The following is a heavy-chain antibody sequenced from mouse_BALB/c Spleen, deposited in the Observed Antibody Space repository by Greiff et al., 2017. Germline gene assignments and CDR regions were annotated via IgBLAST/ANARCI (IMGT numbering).Heavy chain of an antibody. J-gene: IGHJ3*01. CDR1: GFTFSSYT. V-gene: IGHV5-12-2*01. Sequence: EVKLEESGGGLVQPGGSLKLSCAASGFTFSSYTMSWVRQTPEKRLEWVAYISNGGGSTYYPDTVKGRFTISRDNAKNTLYLQMNSLKSEDTAMYYCARHEDDYDGFAYWGQGTLVTVSA. D-gene: IGHD2-4*01. CDR3: ARHEDDYDGFAY. CDR2: ISNGGGST.